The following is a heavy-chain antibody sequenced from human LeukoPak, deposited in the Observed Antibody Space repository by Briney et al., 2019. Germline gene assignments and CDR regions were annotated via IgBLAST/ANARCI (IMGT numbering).Heavy chain of an antibody. J-gene: IGHJ5*02. D-gene: IGHD4-17*01. Sequence: ASVKVSCKASGYTFTGYYMRWVRQAPGQGLEWMGWINPNSSGTNYAQKFQGRVTMTRDTSISTAYMELSRLRSDDTAVYYCARDLGYGDYMGWFDPWGQGTLVTVSS. CDR3: ARDLGYGDYMGWFDP. V-gene: IGHV1-2*02. CDR2: INPNSSGT. CDR1: GYTFTGYY.